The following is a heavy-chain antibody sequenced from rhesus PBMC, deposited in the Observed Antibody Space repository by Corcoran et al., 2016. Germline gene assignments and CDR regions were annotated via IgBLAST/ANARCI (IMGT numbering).Heavy chain of an antibody. CDR1: GLTFDDYA. CDR2: ISLSCGST. D-gene: IGHD2-21*01. CDR3: ARSLLVVVATPFDY. Sequence: EVQLVESGGGVVQPGGSLRLSCAASGLTFDDYAMHWVRQAPGKGLEWVFCISLSCGSTYYADSVKVQFTISRDNAKNSLYLQMGILRAEDTALYYCARSLLVVVATPFDYWGQGVLVTVSS. J-gene: IGHJ4*01. V-gene: IGHV3-201*01.